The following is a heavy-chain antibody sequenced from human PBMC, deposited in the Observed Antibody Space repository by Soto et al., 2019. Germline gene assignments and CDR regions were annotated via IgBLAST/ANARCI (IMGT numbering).Heavy chain of an antibody. CDR3: AKAAFYCSGGSCYDLFDY. D-gene: IGHD2-15*01. Sequence: PGGSLRLSCAAYGFTFSSYGMHWVRQAPGKGLEWVAVISYDGSNKYYADSVKGRFTISRDNSKNTLYLQMNSLRAEDTAVYYCAKAAFYCSGGSCYDLFDYWGKGPLVTVSS. CDR1: GFTFSSYG. J-gene: IGHJ4*02. V-gene: IGHV3-30*18. CDR2: ISYDGSNK.